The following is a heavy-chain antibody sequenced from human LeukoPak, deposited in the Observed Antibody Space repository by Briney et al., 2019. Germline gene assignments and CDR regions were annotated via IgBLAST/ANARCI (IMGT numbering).Heavy chain of an antibody. Sequence: GASVKVSCKASGYTFTSYDINWVRQATEQGLEWMGWMNPNSGNTGYAQKFQGRVTMTRNTSISTAYMELSSLRSEDTAVYYCARGLAVAGNDASDIWGQGTMVTVSS. J-gene: IGHJ3*02. CDR1: GYTFTSYD. D-gene: IGHD6-19*01. V-gene: IGHV1-8*01. CDR3: ARGLAVAGNDASDI. CDR2: MNPNSGNT.